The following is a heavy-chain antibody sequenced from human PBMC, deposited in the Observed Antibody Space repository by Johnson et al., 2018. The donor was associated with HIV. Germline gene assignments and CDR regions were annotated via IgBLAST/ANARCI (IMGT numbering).Heavy chain of an antibody. CDR1: GFTFSSYA. Sequence: QVQLVESGGGLVQPGGSLRLSCTASGFTFSSYAMHWVRQAPGKGLEWVAVISYDGSNKYYADSVKGRFTISRDNSKNTLYLQMNSLRAEDTAVYYCAKHGGDDAFDIWGQGTMVTVSS. CDR3: AKHGGDDAFDI. D-gene: IGHD3-16*01. CDR2: ISYDGSNK. J-gene: IGHJ3*02. V-gene: IGHV3-30-3*02.